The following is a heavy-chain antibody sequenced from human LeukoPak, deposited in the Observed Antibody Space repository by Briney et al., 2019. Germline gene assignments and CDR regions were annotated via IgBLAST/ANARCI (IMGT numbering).Heavy chain of an antibody. CDR1: GGSIMVAAYS. CDR2: IYYSGRS. V-gene: IGHV4-30-2*01. CDR3: ASLGGSRNYYVDF. Sequence: PSETLSLTCTVSGGSIMVAAYSWSWIRQPPGKGLEWIGYIYYSGRSYYNPSLKSRVTISLDRSKNQFSLRLSSVTAADTAVYYCASLGGSRNYYVDFWGQGTLVTVSS. D-gene: IGHD3-10*02. J-gene: IGHJ4*02.